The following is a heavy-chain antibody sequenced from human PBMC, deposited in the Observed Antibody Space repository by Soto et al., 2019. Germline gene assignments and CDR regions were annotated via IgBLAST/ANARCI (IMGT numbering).Heavy chain of an antibody. CDR3: GRAAPGEAPY. J-gene: IGHJ4*02. V-gene: IGHV4-31*03. D-gene: IGHD2-2*01. CDR2: INYRETT. CDR1: GGSITNGDYY. Sequence: QVQLQESGPGLVRPSQTLSLTCTVSGGSITNGDYYWNWIRQHPGKGLEWIGYINYRETTFYNPSLKSRVFISVETSKNQCSLNLSSVTAADTAVYFCGRAAPGEAPYWGQGTLVTVSS.